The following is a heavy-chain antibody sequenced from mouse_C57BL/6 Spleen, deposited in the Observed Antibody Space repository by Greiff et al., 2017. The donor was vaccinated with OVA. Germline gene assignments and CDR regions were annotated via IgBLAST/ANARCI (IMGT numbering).Heavy chain of an antibody. J-gene: IGHJ1*03. V-gene: IGHV1-80*01. CDR2: IYPGDGDT. CDR1: GYAFRSYW. CDR3: ARFSGHEDWYFDV. D-gene: IGHD3-1*01. Sequence: QVQLQQSGAELVKPGASVKISCKASGYAFRSYWMNWVKQRPGKGLEWIGQIYPGDGDTNYNGKFKGKATLTADKSSSTAYMQLSSLTSEDSAVYFCARFSGHEDWYFDVWGTGTTVTVSS.